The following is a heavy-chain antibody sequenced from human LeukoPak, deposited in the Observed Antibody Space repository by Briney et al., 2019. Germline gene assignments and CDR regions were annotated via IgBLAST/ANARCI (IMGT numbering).Heavy chain of an antibody. D-gene: IGHD2-2*02. CDR3: AGSIVVVPAAILGAFDI. J-gene: IGHJ3*02. V-gene: IGHV5-51*01. CDR1: GYSFTSYW. CDR2: IYPSYSDT. Sequence: PGEPLKISCKGSGYSFTSYWFGWVRQIPGKGLEGMGIIYPSYSDTRYSPSFQGQVTISAGKSISTAYLQWSSLKAADTAMYYCAGSIVVVPAAILGAFDIWGQGTMVTVSS.